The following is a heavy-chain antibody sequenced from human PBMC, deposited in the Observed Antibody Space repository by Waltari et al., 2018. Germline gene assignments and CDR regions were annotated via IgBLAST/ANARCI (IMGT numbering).Heavy chain of an antibody. D-gene: IGHD2-8*01. CDR1: GFTLSSYE. V-gene: IGHV3-48*03. Sequence: EVQLVESGGGLVQPGGSLRLSCPDYGFTLSSYELNWVGQAPGKGLEWVSYISSSGSTIYYADSVKGRFTISRDNAKNSLYLQMNSLRAEDTAVYYCARDKSMVSRFDYWGQGTLVTVSS. CDR2: ISSSGSTI. J-gene: IGHJ4*02. CDR3: ARDKSMVSRFDY.